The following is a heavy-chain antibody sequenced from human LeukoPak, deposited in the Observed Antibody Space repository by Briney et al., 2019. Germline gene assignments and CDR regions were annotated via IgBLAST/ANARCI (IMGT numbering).Heavy chain of an antibody. CDR1: GFTFTSHD. CDR3: ARDWRPPYDYVWGSYRPRNWFDP. D-gene: IGHD3-16*02. V-gene: IGHV1-8*01. J-gene: IGHJ5*02. CDR2: MNPNSGNT. Sequence: ASVTVSCKASGFTFTSHDYNWVRQATGQGLEWMGWMNPNSGNTGYAQKFQGRVTITADESTSTAYMELSSLRSEDTAVYYCARDWRPPYDYVWGSYRPRNWFDPWGQGTLVTVSS.